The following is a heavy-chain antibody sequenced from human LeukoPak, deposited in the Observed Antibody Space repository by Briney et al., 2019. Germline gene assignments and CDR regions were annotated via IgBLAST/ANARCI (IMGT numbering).Heavy chain of an antibody. CDR2: ISYDGSNK. CDR3: AKLPPVGGYCSGGSCSDY. D-gene: IGHD2-15*01. V-gene: IGHV3-30*18. CDR1: GFTFSSYG. Sequence: GGSLRLSCAASGFTFSSYGMHWVRQAPGKGLEWVAVISYDGSNKYYADSVKGRFTISRDNSKNTLYLQMNSLRAEDTAVYYCAKLPPVGGYCSGGSCSDYWGQGTLVTVSS. J-gene: IGHJ4*02.